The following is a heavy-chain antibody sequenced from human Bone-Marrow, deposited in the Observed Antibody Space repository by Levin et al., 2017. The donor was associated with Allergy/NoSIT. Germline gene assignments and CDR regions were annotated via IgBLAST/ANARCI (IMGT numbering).Heavy chain of an antibody. CDR2: ISSSTGNT. CDR3: ARDRRTISNNWFGP. CDR1: GYTFTSYG. Sequence: EASVKVSCKASGYTFTSYGISWVRQAPGQGLEWMGWISSSTGNTNYAQKFQDRVTMTTDSSTSTAHMELRSLTSDDTAVYYCARDRRTISNNWFGPWGQGTLVTVSS. D-gene: IGHD3-3*01. V-gene: IGHV1-18*01. J-gene: IGHJ5*02.